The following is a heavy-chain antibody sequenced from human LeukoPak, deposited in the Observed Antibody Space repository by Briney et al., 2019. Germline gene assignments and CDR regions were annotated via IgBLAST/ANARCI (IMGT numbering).Heavy chain of an antibody. CDR3: PRCWTHARSFDP. V-gene: IGHV4-39*01. CDR1: GVSVASSAYC. CDR2: INYSGST. J-gene: IGHJ5*02. D-gene: IGHD2-8*01. Sequence: WETLCLTCTVSGVSVASSAYCWGCIRPPQGKELEWIANINYSGSTYYNPSLKSRVSTSIHTVKNQLSLMLPSVTAADTSVYYCPRCWTHARSFDPWGQGTVVTVSS.